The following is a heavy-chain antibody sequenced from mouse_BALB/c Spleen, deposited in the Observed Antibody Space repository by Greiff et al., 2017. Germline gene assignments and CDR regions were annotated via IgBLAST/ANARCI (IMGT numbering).Heavy chain of an antibody. CDR1: GFTFSSYT. D-gene: IGHD1-1*01. CDR2: ISNGGGST. CDR3: ARHTTKDWYFDV. J-gene: IGHJ1*01. Sequence: DVMLVESGGGLVQPGGSLKLSCAASGFTFSSYTMSWVRQTPEKRLEWVAYISNGGGSTYYPDTVKGRFTISRDNAKNTLYLQMSSLKSEDTAMYYCARHTTKDWYFDVWGAGTTVTVSS. V-gene: IGHV5-12-2*01.